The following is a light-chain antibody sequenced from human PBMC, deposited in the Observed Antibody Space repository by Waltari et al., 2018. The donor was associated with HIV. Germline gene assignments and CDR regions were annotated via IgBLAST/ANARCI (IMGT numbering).Light chain of an antibody. Sequence: DIVMTQSPDSLAVSLGERATINCKSNQSVLYSSNNRNYLAWYQQKPGQPPKLLIYWASTQESGVPDRFSGSGSGTDFTLTISSLQAEDVAVYYCQQFYSAVFTFGPGTKVDIK. CDR1: QSVLYSSNNRNY. CDR2: WAS. V-gene: IGKV4-1*01. J-gene: IGKJ3*01. CDR3: QQFYSAVFT.